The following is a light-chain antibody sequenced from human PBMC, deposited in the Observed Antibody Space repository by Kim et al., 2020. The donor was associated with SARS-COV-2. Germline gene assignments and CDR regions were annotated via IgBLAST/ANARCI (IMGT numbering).Light chain of an antibody. Sequence: ASVGDRVTTTCRARQDIANSLAWYQQKPGKVPQVLIYAASTLQEGVPSRFSGSGSGTEFTLTIGSLQTEDVATHYCQKYNSATWTFGPGTKVDIK. CDR1: QDIANS. V-gene: IGKV1-27*01. CDR3: QKYNSATWT. CDR2: AAS. J-gene: IGKJ1*01.